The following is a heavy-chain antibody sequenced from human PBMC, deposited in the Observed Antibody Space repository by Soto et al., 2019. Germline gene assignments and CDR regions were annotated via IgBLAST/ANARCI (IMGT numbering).Heavy chain of an antibody. CDR3: ARDPGAATFDY. Sequence: GASVKVSCKASGYSFSSYGVSWVRQAPGQGLEWMGWINPYNGNTLNAQNLQGRVTLTTDTSTSTAYMELRSLRSDDTAIYYCARDPGAATFDYWGQGTLVTVSS. V-gene: IGHV1-18*04. CDR2: INPYNGNT. J-gene: IGHJ4*02. CDR1: GYSFSSYG. D-gene: IGHD1-26*01.